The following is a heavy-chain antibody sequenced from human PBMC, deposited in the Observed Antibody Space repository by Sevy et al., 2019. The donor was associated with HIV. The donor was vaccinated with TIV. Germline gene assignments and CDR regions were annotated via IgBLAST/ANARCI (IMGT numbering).Heavy chain of an antibody. CDR1: GLTFSSNA. V-gene: IGHV3-23*01. Sequence: GGSLRLSCAASGLTFSSNAMSWVRQAPGKGLGWVSAISGRGDSTYYADSVKGRFTISRDNSKNTLYLQINSLRAEDTAVYYCTTGRIGYDGFDIWGQGTMVTVSS. J-gene: IGHJ3*02. D-gene: IGHD3-3*01. CDR3: TTGRIGYDGFDI. CDR2: ISGRGDST.